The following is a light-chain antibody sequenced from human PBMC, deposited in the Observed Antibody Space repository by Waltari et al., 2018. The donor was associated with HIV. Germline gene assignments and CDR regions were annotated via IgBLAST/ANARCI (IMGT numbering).Light chain of an antibody. Sequence: ETVLTQSPGTLSLSPGEGATLFCRASEAISSRHLAWYQLKPRQPPRLLIYGASVRAADIPDRFDGHVSGTDFTLTITRLEPEDFAVYFCHQYDSLPETFGQGT. CDR1: EAISSRH. V-gene: IGKV3-20*01. J-gene: IGKJ1*01. CDR3: HQYDSLPET. CDR2: GAS.